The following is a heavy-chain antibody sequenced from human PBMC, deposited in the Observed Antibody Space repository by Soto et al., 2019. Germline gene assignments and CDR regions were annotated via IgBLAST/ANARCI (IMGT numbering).Heavy chain of an antibody. J-gene: IGHJ4*02. CDR2: INTSNDNK. Sequence: ASVKVSCKASGGTFSSYAISWVRQAPGQGLEWVGWINTSNDNKLYAQKLQGRLTLTTDTSTSTAYMDLTTLRSDDTAVYFCARDPGAASFDFWAQGTLVTVPQ. D-gene: IGHD2-15*01. CDR3: ARDPGAASFDF. V-gene: IGHV1-18*01. CDR1: GGTFSSYA.